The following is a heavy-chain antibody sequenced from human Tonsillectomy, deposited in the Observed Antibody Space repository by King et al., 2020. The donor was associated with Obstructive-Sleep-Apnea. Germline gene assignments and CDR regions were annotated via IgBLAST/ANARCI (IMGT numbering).Heavy chain of an antibody. V-gene: IGHV3-30*02. CDR1: GFTFSSYG. CDR2: IRYGGTNK. CDR3: AKDWARGVGANAFDY. D-gene: IGHD1-26*01. J-gene: IGHJ4*02. Sequence: VQLVESGGGVVQPGRSLRLSCAASGFTFSSYGIHWVRLAPGKGLEWVSFIRYGGTNKYYADSVKGPFTISRDNSKNTLYLQMNSLRPEETAVYYCAKDWARGVGANAFDYWGPGTLVTVSS.